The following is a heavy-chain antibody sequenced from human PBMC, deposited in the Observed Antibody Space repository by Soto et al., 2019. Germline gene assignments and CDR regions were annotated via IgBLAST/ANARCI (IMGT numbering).Heavy chain of an antibody. CDR1: GDSISNYY. J-gene: IGHJ4*02. CDR3: ARQWGNQWDY. CDR2: IYYSGST. D-gene: IGHD3-16*01. Sequence: PSETLSLTCTVSGDSISNYYWTWIRQPPGKGLEWIGYIYYSGSTNYNPSLKSRVTISVDTSKNQFSLKLSSVTAADTAVYYCARQWGNQWDYWGQGTLVTVSS. V-gene: IGHV4-59*08.